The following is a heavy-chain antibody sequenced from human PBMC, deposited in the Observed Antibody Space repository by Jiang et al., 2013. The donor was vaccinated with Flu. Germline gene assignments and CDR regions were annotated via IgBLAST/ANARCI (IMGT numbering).Heavy chain of an antibody. D-gene: IGHD2-8*01. Sequence: QTLSLTCAISGDSVSNNNVGWNWIRQSPSRGLEWLGRTYYRSKWYTDYAISLRSRIAINPDTSKNQFSLHLNFVTPDDTAVYYCARAVAAENGDWFDAWGQGILVTVA. CDR2: TYYRSKWYT. CDR3: ARAVAAENGDWFDA. V-gene: IGHV6-1*01. J-gene: IGHJ5*02. CDR1: GDSVSNNNVG.